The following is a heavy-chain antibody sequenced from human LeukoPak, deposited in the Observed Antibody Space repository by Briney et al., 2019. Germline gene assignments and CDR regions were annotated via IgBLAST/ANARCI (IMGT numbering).Heavy chain of an antibody. CDR2: MYYSGST. CDR1: GGSISSGDYY. Sequence: PSETLSLTCTVSGGSISSGDYYWSWIRQPPGKGLEWIAYMYYSGSTYYNPSLKSRVTMSVDTSKNQFSLKLSSVTAADTAVFYCARENSGSYREFDYWGQGTLVTVSS. D-gene: IGHD1-26*01. CDR3: ARENSGSYREFDY. J-gene: IGHJ4*02. V-gene: IGHV4-30-4*01.